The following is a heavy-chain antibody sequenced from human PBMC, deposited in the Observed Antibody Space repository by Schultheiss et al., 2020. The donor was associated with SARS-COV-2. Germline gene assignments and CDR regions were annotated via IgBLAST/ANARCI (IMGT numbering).Heavy chain of an antibody. J-gene: IGHJ5*02. D-gene: IGHD1-26*01. CDR1: GFSLSTSGVG. V-gene: IGHV2-70*12. Sequence: SGPTLVKPTETLTLTYTFSGFSLSTSGVGVGWIRQPPGKALEWLALIDWDDDKYYSTSLKSRLTISKDTSKSQVVLTMTNMDPVDTATYYCARIVGTDNWFDPWGQGTLVTVSS. CDR3: ARIVGTDNWFDP. CDR2: IDWDDDK.